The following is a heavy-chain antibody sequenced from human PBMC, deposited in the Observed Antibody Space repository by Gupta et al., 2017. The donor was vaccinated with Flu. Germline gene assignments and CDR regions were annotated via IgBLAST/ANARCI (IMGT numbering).Heavy chain of an antibody. J-gene: IGHJ1*01. Sequence: QITLKESGPTLVIPTQTLTLTCTFSGFSLSTSGVGVGWIRQPPGKALEWLALIYWNDDKRYSPSLKSRLTITKDTSKNQVVLTMTNMDPVDTATYYCAHIPLWVVYFQHWGQGTLVTVSS. D-gene: IGHD3-10*01. V-gene: IGHV2-5*01. CDR2: IYWNDDK. CDR3: AHIPLWVVYFQH. CDR1: GFSLSTSGVG.